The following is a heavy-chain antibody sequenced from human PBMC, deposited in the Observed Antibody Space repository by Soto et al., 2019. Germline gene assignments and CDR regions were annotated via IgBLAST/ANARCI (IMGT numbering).Heavy chain of an antibody. CDR1: GFTFSSYA. Sequence: EVQLLESGGGLVQPGGSLRLSCAASGFTFSSYAMSWVRQAPGKGLEWVSAISGSGGSTYYADSVKGRFTISRDNSRNTLYLQMNSLRAEDTAVYYCAKSTRIVVVPAAIHFWGQGTLVTVSS. J-gene: IGHJ4*02. CDR2: ISGSGGST. D-gene: IGHD2-2*01. V-gene: IGHV3-23*01. CDR3: AKSTRIVVVPAAIHF.